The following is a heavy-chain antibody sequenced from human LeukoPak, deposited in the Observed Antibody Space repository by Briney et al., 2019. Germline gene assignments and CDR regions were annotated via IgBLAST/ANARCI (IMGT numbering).Heavy chain of an antibody. J-gene: IGHJ4*02. Sequence: ASVKVSCKASGYTFTSFYMQWTRQAPGQGLEWMGIINPSVGTTTYAQKFQGRVTMTKDMSTSTVYMELSSLTSEDTAMYYCARAYYYDSSAYYPEAYWGQGTLVTVSS. V-gene: IGHV1-46*01. D-gene: IGHD3-22*01. CDR1: GYTFTSFY. CDR3: ARAYYYDSSAYYPEAY. CDR2: INPSVGTT.